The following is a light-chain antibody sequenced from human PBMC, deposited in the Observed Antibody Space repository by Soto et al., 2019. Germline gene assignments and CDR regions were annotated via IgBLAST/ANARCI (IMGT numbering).Light chain of an antibody. CDR3: SSYTRSSTPYV. V-gene: IGLV2-14*01. CDR2: EVT. Sequence: QSVLTQPASVSGSPGQSITISCTGTSSDVGGYNYVSWYQQYPGKAPKLMIYEVTHRPSGVSNRFSGSKSGNTASLTISGLQAEDEADYYCSSYTRSSTPYVFGTGTRSPS. J-gene: IGLJ1*01. CDR1: SSDVGGYNY.